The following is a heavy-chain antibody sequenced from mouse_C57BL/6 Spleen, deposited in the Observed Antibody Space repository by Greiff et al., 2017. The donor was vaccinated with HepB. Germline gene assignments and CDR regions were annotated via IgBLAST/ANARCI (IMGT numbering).Heavy chain of an antibody. D-gene: IGHD2-1*01. V-gene: IGHV5-9*01. CDR3: ARRDGNYGGFAY. Sequence: DVKLVESGGGLVKPGGSLKLSCAASGFTFSSYTMSWVRQTPEKRLEWVATISGGGGNTNYPDSVKGRFTISRDNAKNTLYLQMSSLRSEDTALYYCARRDGNYGGFAYWGQGTLVTVSA. CDR2: ISGGGGNT. J-gene: IGHJ3*01. CDR1: GFTFSSYT.